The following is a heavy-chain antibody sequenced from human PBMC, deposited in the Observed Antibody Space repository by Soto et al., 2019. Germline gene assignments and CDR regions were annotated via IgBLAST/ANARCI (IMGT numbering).Heavy chain of an antibody. J-gene: IGHJ4*02. D-gene: IGHD3-10*01. CDR2: IYYSGST. CDR1: GGSISSSSYY. CDR3: ARDDRVSWFLRGSLAY. Sequence: TSETLSLTCTVSGGSISSSSYYWGWIRQPPGKGLEWIGSIYYSGSTYYNPSLKSRVTISVDTSKNQFSLKLSSVTAADTAVYYCARDDRVSWFLRGSLAYWGQGTLVTVSS. V-gene: IGHV4-39*02.